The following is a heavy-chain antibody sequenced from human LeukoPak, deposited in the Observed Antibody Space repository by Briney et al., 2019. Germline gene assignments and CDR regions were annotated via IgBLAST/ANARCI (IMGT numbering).Heavy chain of an antibody. V-gene: IGHV3-66*01. D-gene: IGHD1-26*01. CDR3: TRLPSGDI. CDR1: GYTVSSNY. CDR2: IYSGGST. J-gene: IGHJ3*02. Sequence: PGGSLRLSCTASGYTVSSNYMTWVRQAPGKGLEWVSIIYSGGSTYYADSVKGRFIISRDHSKNTVYLQMNSLRAEDTAVYYCTRLPSGDIWGQGTMVTVSA.